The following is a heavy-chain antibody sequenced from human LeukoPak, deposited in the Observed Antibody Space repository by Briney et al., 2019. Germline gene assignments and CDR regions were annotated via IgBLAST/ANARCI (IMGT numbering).Heavy chain of an antibody. D-gene: IGHD3-22*01. CDR3: AKEGVTYYYDSSGYYFLDY. V-gene: IGHV3-23*01. CDR2: ILHSNAST. CDR1: GFTFTSFA. Sequence: GGSLRLSCTASGFTFTSFAMSWVRQAPGKGPEWVSTILHSNASTNYADSVKGRFTISRDNSKNTLYLQMNSLRVDDTAVYYCAKEGVTYYYDSSGYYFLDYWGQGTLVTVSS. J-gene: IGHJ4*02.